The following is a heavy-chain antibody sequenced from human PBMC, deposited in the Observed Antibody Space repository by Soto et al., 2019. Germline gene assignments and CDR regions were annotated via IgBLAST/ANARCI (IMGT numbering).Heavy chain of an antibody. D-gene: IGHD3-22*01. CDR1: GGSISGYY. CDR2: VYSSGST. V-gene: IGHV4-4*07. CDR3: ARVQHSSGSYRWFDP. Sequence: QVQLQESGPGLVKPSGTLSLTCTVSGGSISGYYWSWIRQPAGKGLEYIGRVYSSGSTNYSPSLNSRVTMSVDTSHNQFSLTLSSVTAADTAVYFCARVQHSSGSYRWFDPWGQGTLVTVSS. J-gene: IGHJ5*02.